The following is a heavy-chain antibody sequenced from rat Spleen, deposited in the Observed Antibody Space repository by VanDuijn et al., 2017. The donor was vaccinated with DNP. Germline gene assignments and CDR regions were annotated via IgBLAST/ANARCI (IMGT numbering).Heavy chain of an antibody. D-gene: IGHD1-2*01. CDR3: ATHPNSSYIYDYAMDA. CDR1: GFTFRNYG. Sequence: EVQLVESGGGLVQPGRSLKLSCAASGFTFRNYGIHWIRQAPTKGLEWVASISPSGGIIYYRDSVKGRFTISRDNAKSTLYLQMDNLRSEDTATYYCATHPNSSYIYDYAMDAWGQGTSVTVSS. J-gene: IGHJ4*01. CDR2: ISPSGGII. V-gene: IGHV5-19*01.